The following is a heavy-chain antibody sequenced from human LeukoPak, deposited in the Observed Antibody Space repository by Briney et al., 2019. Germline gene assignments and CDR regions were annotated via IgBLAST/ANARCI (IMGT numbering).Heavy chain of an antibody. CDR2: ISSSSSYI. CDR3: ARDRIAAAGLPFDY. Sequence: GGSLRLSCAASGFTFSSYSMNWVRQAPGKGLEWGSSISSSSSYIYYADSVKGRFTISRDNAKNSLYLQMNSLRAEDTAVYYCARDRIAAAGLPFDYWGQGTLVTVSS. V-gene: IGHV3-21*01. CDR1: GFTFSSYS. D-gene: IGHD6-13*01. J-gene: IGHJ4*02.